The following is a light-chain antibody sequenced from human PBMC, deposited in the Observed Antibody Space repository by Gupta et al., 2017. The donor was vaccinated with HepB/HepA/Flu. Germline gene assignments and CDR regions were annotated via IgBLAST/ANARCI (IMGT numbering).Light chain of an antibody. CDR2: VAS. J-gene: IGKJ4*01. CDR1: QTITTY. Sequence: DIQMTQSPSSLSASIGDRVTITCRASQTITTYLNWYQQKPGKAPNLLIYVASSLQSGVPSRFSGSGSGTDFTLTIIRLQAEDFATYYCQQTDSFPLTFGGGTKVEIK. V-gene: IGKV1-39*01. CDR3: QQTDSFPLT.